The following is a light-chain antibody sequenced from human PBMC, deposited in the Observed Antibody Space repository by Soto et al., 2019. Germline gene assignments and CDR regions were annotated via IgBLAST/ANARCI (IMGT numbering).Light chain of an antibody. CDR2: EVS. Sequence: QSALTQPAFVSGSPGQSITISCTGTSSDVGGYSYVSWYQHPPGKAPKLMISEVSNRPSGVSNRFPGSKSGNTASLTISGLQAEDEADYYCSSYTSTSTRVFGTGTKVTVL. V-gene: IGLV2-14*01. J-gene: IGLJ1*01. CDR3: SSYTSTSTRV. CDR1: SSDVGGYSY.